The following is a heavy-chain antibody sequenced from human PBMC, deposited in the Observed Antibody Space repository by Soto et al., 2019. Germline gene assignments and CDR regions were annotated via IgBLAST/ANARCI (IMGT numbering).Heavy chain of an antibody. D-gene: IGHD3-3*01. CDR2: IIPIFGTA. V-gene: IGHV1-69*01. CDR1: GGTFSSYA. CDR3: ARLYYDFWSGYSQYNWFDP. J-gene: IGHJ5*02. Sequence: QVQLVQSGAEVKMPGSSVKVSCKASGGTFSSYAISWVRQAPGQGLEWMGGIIPIFGTANYAQKFQGRVTITADESTSTAYMELSSLRSEDTAVYYCARLYYDFWSGYSQYNWFDPWGQGTLVTVSS.